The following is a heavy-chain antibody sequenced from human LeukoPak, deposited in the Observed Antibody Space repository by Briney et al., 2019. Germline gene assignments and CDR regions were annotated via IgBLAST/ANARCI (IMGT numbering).Heavy chain of an antibody. J-gene: IGHJ4*02. CDR2: ISYDGSNK. CDR3: ARGHLTYSGSYNGY. V-gene: IGHV3-30-3*01. Sequence: GGSLRLSCAASGFTFSSYAMHWVRQAPGKGLEWVAVISYDGSNKYYADSVKGRFTISRDNSKNTLYLQMNSLRAEDTAVYYCARGHLTYSGSYNGYWGQGTLVTVSS. CDR1: GFTFSSYA. D-gene: IGHD1-26*01.